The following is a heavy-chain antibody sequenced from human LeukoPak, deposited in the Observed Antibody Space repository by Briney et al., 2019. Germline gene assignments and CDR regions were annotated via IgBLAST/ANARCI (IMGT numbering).Heavy chain of an antibody. J-gene: IGHJ4*02. CDR2: IYYSGST. V-gene: IGHV4-31*03. Sequence: PSETLSLTCTVSGGSISRGGYYWGWIRQHPGKGLEWIGYIYYSGSTYYNPSLKSRVTISVDASKNQFSLKLSSVTAADTAVYYCARDSGGGLLFDYWGQGTLVTVSS. CDR3: ARDSGGGLLFDY. D-gene: IGHD2-15*01. CDR1: GGSISRGGYY.